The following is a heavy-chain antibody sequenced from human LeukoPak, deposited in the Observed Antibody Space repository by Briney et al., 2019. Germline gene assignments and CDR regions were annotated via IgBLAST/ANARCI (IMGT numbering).Heavy chain of an antibody. Sequence: SETLSLTCTVSGDSSSNNYWTWIRQSPGKGLEWIGYFYHTGSTNYNPSLQSRVTMSVDTSKNQFSLELSSVTSADTAVYYCAQSSGRYLENWGQGILVTVSS. CDR2: FYHTGST. J-gene: IGHJ4*02. V-gene: IGHV4-59*01. CDR1: GDSSSNNY. CDR3: AQSSGRYLEN. D-gene: IGHD6-19*01.